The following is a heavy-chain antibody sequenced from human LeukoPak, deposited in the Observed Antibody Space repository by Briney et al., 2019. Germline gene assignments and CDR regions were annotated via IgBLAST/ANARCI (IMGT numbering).Heavy chain of an antibody. CDR1: GXTFSDYY. CDR2: IYYSGST. D-gene: IGHD3-16*01. Sequence: LRLSCAASGXTFSDYYWSWIRQPPGRGLEWIGYIYYSGSTSYNPSLKSRVTISVDTSKNQLSLMLTSVTAADTAVYYCARLHSDILMAPHWFDPWGQGTLVTVSS. CDR3: ARLHSDILMAPHWFDP. V-gene: IGHV4-59*08. J-gene: IGHJ5*02.